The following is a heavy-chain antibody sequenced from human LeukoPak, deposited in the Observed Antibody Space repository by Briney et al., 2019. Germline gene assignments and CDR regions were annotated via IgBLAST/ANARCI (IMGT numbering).Heavy chain of an antibody. CDR1: GFTFTNRA. D-gene: IGHD6-13*01. CDR2: IVGDSGST. CDR3: ASGGSSSWFSFDH. Sequence: GGSLRLSCAASGFTFTNRAMNWVRLAPGKGLEWVSLIVGDSGSTYYADSVKGRFTISRDNSKNTLYLQMNSLRAEDTAIYFCASGGSSSWFSFDHWGQGTLVTVSS. V-gene: IGHV3-23*01. J-gene: IGHJ4*02.